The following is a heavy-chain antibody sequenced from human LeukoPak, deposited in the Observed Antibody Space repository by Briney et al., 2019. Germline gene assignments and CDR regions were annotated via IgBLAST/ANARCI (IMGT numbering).Heavy chain of an antibody. V-gene: IGHV3-30*18. Sequence: GGSLRLSCATSGFTFSTYGMHWVRQAPGKGLEWVAVISYAGTTIYYGDSVEGRFTISRDNSKNTLYLQMNSLRVEDTAVYYCAKDQSASWSKTLFDYWGQGTLVTVSS. D-gene: IGHD2-8*02. CDR1: GFTFSTYG. CDR3: AKDQSASWSKTLFDY. CDR2: ISYAGTTI. J-gene: IGHJ4*02.